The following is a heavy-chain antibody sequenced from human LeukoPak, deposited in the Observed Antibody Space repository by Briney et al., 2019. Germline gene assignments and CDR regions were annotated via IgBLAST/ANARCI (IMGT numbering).Heavy chain of an antibody. D-gene: IGHD6-13*01. CDR1: GFPVDSNY. CDR2: IYSGGST. Sequence: PGGSLRLSCAASGFPVDSNYMSWVRQAPGKGLEWVSVIYSGGSTYYADSVKGRFTISRDNSKNTLYLQMNSLRAEDTAVYYCARGKRYSSSWYAFDYWGQGTLVTVSS. J-gene: IGHJ4*02. CDR3: ARGKRYSSSWYAFDY. V-gene: IGHV3-53*01.